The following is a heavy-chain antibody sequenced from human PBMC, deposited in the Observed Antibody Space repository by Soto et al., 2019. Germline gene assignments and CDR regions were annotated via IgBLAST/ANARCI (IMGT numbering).Heavy chain of an antibody. V-gene: IGHV5-51*04. CDR3: ARGYCTATICDPWFDP. CDR2: IYPGDSDT. J-gene: IGHJ5*02. CDR1: GYAFSSYW. D-gene: IGHD2-8*02. Sequence: ESLKISCQGSGYAFSSYWIAWVRQMPGKGLEWMGIIYPGDSDTRYSPSFQGQVTISVDKPITTAYLQWSSLKASDTAMYYCARGYCTATICDPWFDPWGQGTLVTVSS.